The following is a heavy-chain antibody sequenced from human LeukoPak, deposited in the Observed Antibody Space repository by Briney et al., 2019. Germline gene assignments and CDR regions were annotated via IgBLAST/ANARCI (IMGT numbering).Heavy chain of an antibody. J-gene: IGHJ5*02. D-gene: IGHD2-2*01. V-gene: IGHV4-59*01. Sequence: PSETLSLTCTVSGDSMKNYYWSWIRQPPGKGLEWIGYIYYTGNTKSNPSLTSRLTILVDTSKNHLSLKVNSVTAADTAVYYCAGSIVVVPGAPPRWFDPWGQGTLVTVSS. CDR2: IYYTGNT. CDR3: AGSIVVVPGAPPRWFDP. CDR1: GDSMKNYY.